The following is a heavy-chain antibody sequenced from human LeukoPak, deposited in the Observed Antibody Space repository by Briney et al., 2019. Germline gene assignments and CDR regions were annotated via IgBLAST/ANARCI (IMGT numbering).Heavy chain of an antibody. Sequence: GGSLRLSCAASGFTFSSYAMSWVRQAPGKGLEWVSVISGSGVGTYYADSVKGRFTISRDNSKNTLYLQMNSLRAEDTAVYYCATSGRIKRDAFDIWGQGTMVTVSS. CDR1: GFTFSSYA. J-gene: IGHJ3*02. CDR3: ATSGRIKRDAFDI. CDR2: ISGSGVGT. D-gene: IGHD1-26*01. V-gene: IGHV3-23*01.